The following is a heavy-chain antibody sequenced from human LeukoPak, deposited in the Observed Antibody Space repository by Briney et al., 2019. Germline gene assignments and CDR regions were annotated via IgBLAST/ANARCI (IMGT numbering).Heavy chain of an antibody. CDR3: ASLCGGDCPLGDF. Sequence: PSETLSLTCTVSDDSISSGSYYWSRIRQPPGKGLEWIGHIYYSGSSNYNPSLKSRVTISVDTSKSQFSLKLSSVTAADTAVYYRASLCGGDCPLGDFWGQGTLVTVSS. V-gene: IGHV4-61*01. D-gene: IGHD2-21*02. CDR1: DDSISSGSYY. CDR2: IYYSGSS. J-gene: IGHJ4*02.